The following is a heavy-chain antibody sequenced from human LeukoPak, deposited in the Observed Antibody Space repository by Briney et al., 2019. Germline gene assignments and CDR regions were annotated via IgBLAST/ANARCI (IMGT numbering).Heavy chain of an antibody. J-gene: IGHJ4*02. CDR3: AKDLAPVLRFLEHPGPFDY. V-gene: IGHV3-23*01. CDR1: GFTFSSYA. D-gene: IGHD3-3*01. Sequence: GGSLRLSCAASGFTFSSYAMSWVRQAPGKGLEWVSAISGSGGSTYYADSVKGRFTISRDNSKNTLYLQVNSLRAEDTAVYYCAKDLAPVLRFLEHPGPFDYWGQGTLVTVSS. CDR2: ISGSGGST.